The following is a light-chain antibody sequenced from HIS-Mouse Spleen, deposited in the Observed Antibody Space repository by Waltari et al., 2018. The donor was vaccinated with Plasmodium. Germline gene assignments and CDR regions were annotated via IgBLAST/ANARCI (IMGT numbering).Light chain of an antibody. J-gene: IGLJ3*02. CDR3: YSAAENNGV. CDR1: VLAKYY. CDR2: KDS. Sequence: SYELTQPSSVSVSPGRTARSTCSGDVLAKYYARWFQQKPGQAPVLVIYKDSERPSGLPVRIYSCSSGNTVTITLSGAQVEDGAVYLCYSAAENNGVVGGGTKPAVL. V-gene: IGLV3-27*01.